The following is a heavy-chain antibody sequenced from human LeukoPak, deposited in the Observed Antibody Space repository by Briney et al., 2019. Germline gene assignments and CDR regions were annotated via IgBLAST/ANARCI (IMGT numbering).Heavy chain of an antibody. J-gene: IGHJ6*03. V-gene: IGHV3-9*01. D-gene: IGHD2-15*01. Sequence: PGGSLRLSCAASGFTFDDYAMHWVRQAPGKGLEWVSGISWNSGSIGYADSVKGRLTISRDNSKNTLYLQMNSLRAEDTAVYYCAKEGFYCSGGSCYSFYYYYMDVWGKGTTVTVSS. CDR2: ISWNSGSI. CDR3: AKEGFYCSGGSCYSFYYYYMDV. CDR1: GFTFDDYA.